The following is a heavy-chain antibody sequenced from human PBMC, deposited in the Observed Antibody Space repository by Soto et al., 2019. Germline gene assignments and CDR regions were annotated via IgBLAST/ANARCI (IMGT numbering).Heavy chain of an antibody. CDR3: AKADQWIVVVPNHYGMEV. CDR1: GFTFSSYA. V-gene: IGHV3-23*01. CDR2: ISGSGGST. Sequence: GGSLRLSCAASGFTFSSYAMSCVRQAPGKWLEWVSAISGSGGSTYYADSVKGRFTISRDNSKNTLYLQMNSLRAEDTAVYYCAKADQWIVVVPNHYGMEVWGQGTTVNVSS. D-gene: IGHD2-2*01. J-gene: IGHJ6*01.